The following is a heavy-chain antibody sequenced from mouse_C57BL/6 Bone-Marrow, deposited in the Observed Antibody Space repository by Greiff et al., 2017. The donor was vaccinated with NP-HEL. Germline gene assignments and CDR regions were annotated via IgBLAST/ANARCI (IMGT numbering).Heavy chain of an antibody. CDR3: ARSTMVRWFAY. V-gene: IGHV1-7*01. D-gene: IGHD2-2*01. Sequence: VQLQQSGAELAKPGASVKLSCKASGYTFTSYWMHWVKQRPGQGLEWIGYINPSSGYTKYNQKFKDKATLTADKSYSTAYMQLSSLTYEDSAVYYCARSTMVRWFAYWGQGTLVTVSA. J-gene: IGHJ3*01. CDR1: GYTFTSYW. CDR2: INPSSGYT.